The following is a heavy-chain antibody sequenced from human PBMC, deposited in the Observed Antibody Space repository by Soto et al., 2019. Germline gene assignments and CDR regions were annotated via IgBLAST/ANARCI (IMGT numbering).Heavy chain of an antibody. D-gene: IGHD3-22*01. V-gene: IGHV3-23*01. Sequence: PGGSLRLSCAASGFTFSSYAMSWVRQAPGKGLEWVSAISGSGGSTYYADSVKGRFTISRDNSKNTLYLQMNSLRAEDTAVYYCAKGVITMIVVVPSGPFDDWGQGTLVTVSS. CDR3: AKGVITMIVVVPSGPFDD. CDR1: GFTFSSYA. J-gene: IGHJ4*02. CDR2: ISGSGGST.